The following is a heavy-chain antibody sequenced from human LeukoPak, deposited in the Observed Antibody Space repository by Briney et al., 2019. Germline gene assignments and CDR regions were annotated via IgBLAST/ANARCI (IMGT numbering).Heavy chain of an antibody. Sequence: GGSLRLSCAASGFSFSSYWMSWVRQAPGTGLEWVANIKQDESEIYYMDSVKGRFTISRDNAKNSLFLQMDSLRAEDTAVYYCTTLIWRGPFDSWGQGTLVTVSS. CDR3: TTLIWRGPFDS. J-gene: IGHJ4*02. D-gene: IGHD3-10*01. CDR1: GFSFSSYW. V-gene: IGHV3-7*01. CDR2: IKQDESEI.